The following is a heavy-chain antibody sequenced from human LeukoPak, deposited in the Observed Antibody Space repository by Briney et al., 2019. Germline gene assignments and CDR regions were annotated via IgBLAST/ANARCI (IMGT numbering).Heavy chain of an antibody. J-gene: IGHJ4*02. D-gene: IGHD3-16*01. CDR3: ARGSPPGD. CDR2: ISTTSGFT. CDR1: GFTFIIYE. V-gene: IGHV3-48*03. Sequence: GGSLRLSCAASGFTFIIYEMNWVRQAPGKGPEWVSYISTTSGFTNYAGSVRGRFTISRDNAKNSLFLQMNTLRPDDTAVYYCARGSPPGDWCQGTLVTVSS.